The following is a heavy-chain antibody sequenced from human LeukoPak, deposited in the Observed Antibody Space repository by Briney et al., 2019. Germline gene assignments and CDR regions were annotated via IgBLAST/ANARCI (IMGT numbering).Heavy chain of an antibody. D-gene: IGHD5-24*01. CDR1: GFTFSTYT. V-gene: IGHV3-21*01. J-gene: IGHJ4*02. CDR2: TSHSGTFI. Sequence: GGSLRLSCAASGFTFSTYTMNWVRQAPGKGLEWVSFTSHSGTFIDYADSARGRFTISRDNAKNSLYLQMTSLRAEDTAIYYCVREEGLGDAYSVFDYWGQGTPVTVSS. CDR3: VREEGLGDAYSVFDY.